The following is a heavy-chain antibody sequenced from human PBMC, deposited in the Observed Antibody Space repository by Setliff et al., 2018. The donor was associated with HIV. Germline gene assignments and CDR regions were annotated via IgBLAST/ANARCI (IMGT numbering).Heavy chain of an antibody. V-gene: IGHV1-2*02. J-gene: IGHJ4*02. CDR2: INPKSGDT. CDR3: TRGTAVADTNTQPFKY. CDR1: GYTFTDYY. D-gene: IGHD6-19*01. Sequence: ASVKVSCKASGYTFTDYYIHWVRQAPGQGLEWMGWINPKSGDTKYGQSFQGRVTMTRDTSISTAYMNLSGLRSNDTAVYYCTRGTAVADTNTQPFKYWGQGALVTVS.